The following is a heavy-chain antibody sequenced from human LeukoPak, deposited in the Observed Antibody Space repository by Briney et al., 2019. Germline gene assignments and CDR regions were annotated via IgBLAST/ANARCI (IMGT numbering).Heavy chain of an antibody. Sequence: GGSLRLSCVSSGTIVSTNYMQWVRQAPGKGLECVSILYMNENTYYADSVKGRFTISRDNAKNSLYLQMNSLRAEDTAVYYCARGSTDRPKGFDPWGQGTLVTVSS. CDR1: GTIVSTNY. V-gene: IGHV3-66*01. CDR2: LYMNENT. CDR3: ARGSTDRPKGFDP. J-gene: IGHJ5*02.